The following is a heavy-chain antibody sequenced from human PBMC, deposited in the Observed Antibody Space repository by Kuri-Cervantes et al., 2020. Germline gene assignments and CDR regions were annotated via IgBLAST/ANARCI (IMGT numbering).Heavy chain of an antibody. Sequence: GGSLRLSCEASGFTVTTYGMNWVRQAPGKGLEWLSYISDGGTTIYYADSLKGRFTISRDNAKNSLYLQMNSLRDEDTAVYYCARSELDSGSPYYYYYGMDVWGQGTTVTVSS. D-gene: IGHD1-26*01. V-gene: IGHV3-48*02. CDR2: ISDGGTTI. J-gene: IGHJ6*02. CDR1: GFTVTTYG. CDR3: ARSELDSGSPYYYYYGMDV.